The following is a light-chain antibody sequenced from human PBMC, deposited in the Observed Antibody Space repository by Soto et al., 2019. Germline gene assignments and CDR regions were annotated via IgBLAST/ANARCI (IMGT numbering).Light chain of an antibody. CDR3: QHFNSYPIT. Sequence: IMMTQPPATLSSSIGDRVTLSCRASQSVTRCLTWYHQKPETATQLLIYESTSSESGAPSRIGGSGAGTEFTLISGGLQADSLAYYYWQHFNSYPITFGQGTRLEIK. V-gene: IGKV1-5*01. CDR2: EST. CDR1: QSVTRC. J-gene: IGKJ5*01.